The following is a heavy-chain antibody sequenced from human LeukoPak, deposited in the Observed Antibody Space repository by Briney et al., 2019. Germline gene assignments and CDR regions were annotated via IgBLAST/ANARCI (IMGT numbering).Heavy chain of an antibody. Sequence: ASVTVSCKASGYTFTSYAMNWVRQAPGQGLEWMGWINTNTGNPTYAQGFTGRFVFSLDTSVSTAYLQISSLKAEDTAVYYCARLVLLWFGELVLSWFDPWGQGTLVTVSS. CDR2: INTNTGNP. CDR1: GYTFTSYA. CDR3: ARLVLLWFGELVLSWFDP. D-gene: IGHD3-10*01. J-gene: IGHJ5*02. V-gene: IGHV7-4-1*02.